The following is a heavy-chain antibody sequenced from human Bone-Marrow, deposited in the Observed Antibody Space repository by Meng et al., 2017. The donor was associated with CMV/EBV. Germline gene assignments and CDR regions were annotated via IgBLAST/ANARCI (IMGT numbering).Heavy chain of an antibody. D-gene: IGHD6-6*01. CDR2: IIPIFGTA. CDR1: GGTFSSYA. Sequence: SVKVSCKASGGTFSSYAISWVRQAPGQGLEWMGGIIPIFGTANYAQKFQGRVTITTDESTSTAYMELSSLRSEDTAVYYCASGGVSHRPSIAARRGFGDWFDPWGQGTLVTFYS. CDR3: ASGGVSHRPSIAARRGFGDWFDP. J-gene: IGHJ5*02. V-gene: IGHV1-69*05.